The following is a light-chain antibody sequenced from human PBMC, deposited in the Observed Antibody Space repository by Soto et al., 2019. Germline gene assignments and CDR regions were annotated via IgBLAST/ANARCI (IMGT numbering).Light chain of an antibody. V-gene: IGLV2-14*01. CDR1: SSDVGAYNY. J-gene: IGLJ3*02. CDR3: NSYTSTSARV. Sequence: QSVLTQPASVSGSPGQSITISCTGTSSDVGAYNYVSWYQQYPGKAPKLIIYEVTNRPSGVSSRFSGSKSANTASLTISGLQAEDEADYYCNSYTSTSARVFGGGTKLTVL. CDR2: EVT.